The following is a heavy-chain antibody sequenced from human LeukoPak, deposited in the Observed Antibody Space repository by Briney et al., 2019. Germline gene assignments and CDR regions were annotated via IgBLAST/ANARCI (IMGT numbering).Heavy chain of an antibody. CDR1: GFTFSSYG. Sequence: GGSLRLSCAASGFTFSSYGMHWVRQAPGKGLEWVAFIRYDGSNKYYADSVKGRFTISRDNSKNTLCLQMNSLRAEDTAVYYCAKVSRQADCSSTSCYHNGDYWGQGTLVTVSS. V-gene: IGHV3-30*02. CDR2: IRYDGSNK. J-gene: IGHJ4*02. D-gene: IGHD2-2*01. CDR3: AKVSRQADCSSTSCYHNGDY.